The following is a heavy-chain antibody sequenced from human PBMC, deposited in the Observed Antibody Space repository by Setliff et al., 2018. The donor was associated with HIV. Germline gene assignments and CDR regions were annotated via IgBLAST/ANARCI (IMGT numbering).Heavy chain of an antibody. V-gene: IGHV4-4*02. CDR1: GGSITSSNW. Sequence: PSETLSLTCAVSGGSITSSNWWTWIRQPPGKGLEWIGEINHSGSTNDNPSLKSRLTISVDTSKNQFSLRLRSVTAADSAVYYCGRGWFDPWGQGTLVTVSS. J-gene: IGHJ5*02. CDR2: INHSGST. D-gene: IGHD3-10*01. CDR3: GRGWFDP.